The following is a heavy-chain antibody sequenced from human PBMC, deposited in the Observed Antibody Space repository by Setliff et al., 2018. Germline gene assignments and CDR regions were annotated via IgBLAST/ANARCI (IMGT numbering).Heavy chain of an antibody. D-gene: IGHD1-7*01. V-gene: IGHV1-18*01. Sequence: ASVKVSCKASGYTFTNFGITWVRQAPGQGLEWMGWININNFNTKYAQKLQDRVTMTTDTSTSTAYMDLRSLRSDDTAMYYCARDQFKNSGGLYSWGQGTLVTV. CDR1: GYTFTNFG. J-gene: IGHJ5*02. CDR2: ININNFNT. CDR3: ARDQFKNSGGLYS.